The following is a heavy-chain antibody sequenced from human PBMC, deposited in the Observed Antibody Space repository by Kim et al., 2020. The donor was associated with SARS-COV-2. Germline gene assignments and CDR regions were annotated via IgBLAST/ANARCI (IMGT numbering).Heavy chain of an antibody. CDR2: IYSGGST. CDR3: ARDKGDYGDYANYYYYGMDV. J-gene: IGHJ6*02. CDR1: GFTVSSNY. Sequence: GGSLRLSCAASGFTVSSNYMSWVRQAPGKGLEWVSVIYSGGSTYYADSVKGRFTISRDNSKNTLYLQMNSLRAEDTAVYYCARDKGDYGDYANYYYYGMDVWGQGTTVTVSS. D-gene: IGHD4-17*01. V-gene: IGHV3-53*01.